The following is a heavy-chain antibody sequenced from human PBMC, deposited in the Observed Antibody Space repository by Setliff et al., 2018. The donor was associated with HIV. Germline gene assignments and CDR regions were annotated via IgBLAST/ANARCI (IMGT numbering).Heavy chain of an antibody. Sequence: RASVKVSCVASGFTFSNYPMKWIRQAPGKGLECVSYITSSSDTTYYGDSVQGRFTTSRDNAKNSLYLQMNSLRADDTAVYYCARSMSGWSVDYWGQGIQVTVSS. V-gene: IGHV3-48*01. J-gene: IGHJ4*02. D-gene: IGHD6-19*01. CDR3: ARSMSGWSVDY. CDR2: ITSSSDTT. CDR1: GFTFSNYP.